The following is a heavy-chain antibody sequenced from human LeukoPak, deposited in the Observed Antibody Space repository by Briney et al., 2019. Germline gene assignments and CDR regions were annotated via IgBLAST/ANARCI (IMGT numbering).Heavy chain of an antibody. Sequence: GGSLRLSCTASGFTFGDYAMSWFRQAPGKGLEWVGFIRSKAYGGTTEYAASVKGRFTISRDDSKSIAYLQMNSLKTEDPAVYYCTRDGYPLVSVFVGYWGQGTLVTVSS. V-gene: IGHV3-49*03. D-gene: IGHD5-18*01. CDR3: TRDGYPLVSVFVGY. CDR1: GFTFGDYA. J-gene: IGHJ4*02. CDR2: IRSKAYGGTT.